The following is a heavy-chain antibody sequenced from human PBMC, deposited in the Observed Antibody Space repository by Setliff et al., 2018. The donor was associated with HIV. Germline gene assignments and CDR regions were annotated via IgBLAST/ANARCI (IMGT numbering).Heavy chain of an antibody. V-gene: IGHV4-34*01. CDR1: GGSFSGYY. CDR2: INHSGST. CDR3: AREWFSSVYYYYAIDV. D-gene: IGHD3-3*01. Sequence: PSETLSLTCAVYGGSFSGYYWGWIRQPPGKGLEWIGEINHSGSTNYNPSLKSRVTISVDTSKNQFSLKLSSVTAADTAVYYCAREWFSSVYYYYAIDVWGQGTTVTVSS. J-gene: IGHJ6*02.